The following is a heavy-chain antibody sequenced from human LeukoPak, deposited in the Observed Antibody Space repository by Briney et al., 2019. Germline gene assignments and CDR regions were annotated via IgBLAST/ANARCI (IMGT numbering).Heavy chain of an antibody. Sequence: GRSLRLSCVASRFTFSSYGMHWVRQSPGKGLEWVAVISYDGSNRYYADPVKGLLTISRDNSKNTVYLQVNSLRVEDTAVYYCGKAVRDINNYGSGSSGFYWGHGRLVSVSS. J-gene: IGHJ4*01. CDR2: ISYDGSNR. CDR3: GKAVRDINNYGSGSSGFY. CDR1: RFTFSSYG. D-gene: IGHD3-10*01. V-gene: IGHV3-30*18.